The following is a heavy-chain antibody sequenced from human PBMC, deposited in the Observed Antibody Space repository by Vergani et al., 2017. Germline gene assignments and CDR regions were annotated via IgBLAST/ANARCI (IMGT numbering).Heavy chain of an antibody. V-gene: IGHV3-23*04. CDR3: AKDLSGY. Sequence: QLVESGGGWVQPGGSLRLSCVVSGFDFSSYIMNWVRQAPGKGLEWVSAISGSGGSTYYADSVKGRFTISRDNSKNTLYLQMNSLRAEDTAVYYCAKDLSGYWSQGTLVTVSS. D-gene: IGHD2/OR15-2a*01. CDR2: ISGSGGST. J-gene: IGHJ4*02. CDR1: GFDFSSYI.